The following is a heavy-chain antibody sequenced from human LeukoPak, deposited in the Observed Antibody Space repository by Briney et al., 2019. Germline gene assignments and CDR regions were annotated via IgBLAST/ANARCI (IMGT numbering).Heavy chain of an antibody. Sequence: EASVKVSCKASGGTFSSYAISWVRQAPGQGLEWMGGIIPIFGTANYAQKFQGRVTITADESTSTAYMELRSLRSEDTAVYYCARERNYDFWVFDYWGQGTLVTVSS. J-gene: IGHJ4*02. CDR1: GGTFSSYA. CDR3: ARERNYDFWVFDY. V-gene: IGHV1-69*13. D-gene: IGHD3-3*01. CDR2: IIPIFGTA.